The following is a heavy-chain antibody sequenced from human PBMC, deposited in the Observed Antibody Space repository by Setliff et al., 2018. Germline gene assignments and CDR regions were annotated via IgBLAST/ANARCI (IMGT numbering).Heavy chain of an antibody. CDR1: GGSISSYY. CDR2: IHYSGST. CDR3: ARGERVGGFDY. Sequence: ETLSLTCTVSGGSISSYYWSWIRQPPGKGLEWIGSIHYSGSTNYNPSLKSRVTISVDTSKNQFSLKLSSVTAADTAVYYCARGERVGGFDYWGQGTLVTVSS. J-gene: IGHJ4*02. V-gene: IGHV4-59*08. D-gene: IGHD1-26*01.